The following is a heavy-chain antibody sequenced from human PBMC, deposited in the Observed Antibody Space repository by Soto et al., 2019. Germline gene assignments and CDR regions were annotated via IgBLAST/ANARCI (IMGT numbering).Heavy chain of an antibody. V-gene: IGHV2-70*04. CDR3: ARTARRDGYNYGMDV. CDR1: GFELSLSAGGTR. D-gene: IGHD2-21*01. CDR2: IDWDNDK. Sequence: GSGPTLVNPTQTLTLTCTFSGFELSLSAGGTRVSWIRQPPGKALEWLARIDWDNDKFYSTSLKTRLTISKDTSKNQVVLTMTNMDPVDTATYYCARTARRDGYNYGMDVWGQGTRVTVSS. J-gene: IGHJ6*02.